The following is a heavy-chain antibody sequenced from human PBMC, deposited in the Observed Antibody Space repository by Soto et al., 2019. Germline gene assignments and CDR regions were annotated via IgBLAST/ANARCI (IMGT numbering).Heavy chain of an antibody. CDR3: ARGGDLWSGSPPSYYSGMDV. CDR2: ISYDGSNK. D-gene: IGHD3-3*01. Sequence: QVQLVESGGGVVQPGRSLRLSCAASGFTFSSYAMHWVRQAPGKGLEWVAVISYDGSNKYYADSVKGRFTISRDNSKNTXYXXMTSLRAEDTAVYYCARGGDLWSGSPPSYYSGMDVWGQGTTVTVSS. V-gene: IGHV3-30-3*01. J-gene: IGHJ6*02. CDR1: GFTFSSYA.